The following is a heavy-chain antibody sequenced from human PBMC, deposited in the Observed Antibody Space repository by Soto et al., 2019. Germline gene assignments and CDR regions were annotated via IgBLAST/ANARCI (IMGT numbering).Heavy chain of an antibody. CDR3: AREPRGMDV. V-gene: IGHV1-18*01. J-gene: IGHJ6*02. Sequence: ASVKVSCTASGYTFTTYAMHWVRQAPGQGLEWMGWISAYNGNTNYAQKLQGRVTMTTDTSTSTAYMELRSLRSDDTAVYYCAREPRGMDVWGQGTTVTVSS. CDR1: GYTFTTYA. CDR2: ISAYNGNT.